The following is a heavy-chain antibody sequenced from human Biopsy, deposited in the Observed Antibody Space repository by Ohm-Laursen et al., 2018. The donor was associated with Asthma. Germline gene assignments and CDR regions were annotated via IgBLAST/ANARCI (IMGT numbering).Heavy chain of an antibody. CDR2: SDHRGNT. V-gene: IGHV4-34*01. Sequence: TLSLTCSMYGLSSSAYYWTWIRQTPGKGLEWTGESDHRGNTNTNATLKSRVTISKAKSANEFSLKMKSVTAADTAIYYCARGPEWSGLDIWGQGTTVTVSS. CDR3: ARGPEWSGLDI. J-gene: IGHJ6*02. D-gene: IGHD3-3*01. CDR1: GLSSSAYY.